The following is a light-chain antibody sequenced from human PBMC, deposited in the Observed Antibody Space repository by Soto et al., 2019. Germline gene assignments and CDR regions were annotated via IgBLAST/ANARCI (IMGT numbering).Light chain of an antibody. CDR1: QGIRND. V-gene: IGKV1-5*03. CDR2: KAS. J-gene: IGKJ1*01. CDR3: QHYNSYSEA. Sequence: DIQITHSPSSLSASLLYRATITCRASQGIRNDLAWYQQQPGKAPKRLIYKASTLKSGVPSRFSGSGSGTEFTLTISSLQPDDFATYYCQHYNSYSEAFGQGTKVDIK.